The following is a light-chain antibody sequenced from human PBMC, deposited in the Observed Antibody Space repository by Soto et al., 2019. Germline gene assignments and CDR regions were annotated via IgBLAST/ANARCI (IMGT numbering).Light chain of an antibody. CDR3: AAWDDSLNGHVL. J-gene: IGLJ2*01. CDR1: SSNIGVNS. CDR2: SND. Sequence: QLVLTQPPSASGTPGQTVSISCSGTSSNIGVNSVSWYQHLPGAAPKLLIHSNDQRPSGVPVRFSGFKSGTSASLAISGLQSEEEADYYCAAWDDSLNGHVLFGGGTQLTVL. V-gene: IGLV1-44*01.